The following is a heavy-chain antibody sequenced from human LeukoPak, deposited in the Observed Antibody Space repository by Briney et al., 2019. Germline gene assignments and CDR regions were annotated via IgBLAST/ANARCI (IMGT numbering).Heavy chain of an antibody. J-gene: IGHJ4*02. CDR1: GFTFSSYW. D-gene: IGHD3-10*01. CDR3: ARDGSGRVPEMSAPDY. V-gene: IGHV3-48*01. CDR2: IRSSSSTI. Sequence: GGSLRLSCAASGFTFSSYWMSWVRQAPGKGLEWVSYIRSSSSTIYYADSVKGRFTISRDNAKNSLYLQMNSLRAEDTAVYYCARDGSGRVPEMSAPDYWGQGTLVTVSS.